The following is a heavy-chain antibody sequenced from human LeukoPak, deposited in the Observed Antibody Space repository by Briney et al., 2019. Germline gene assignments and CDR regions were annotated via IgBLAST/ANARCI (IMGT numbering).Heavy chain of an antibody. CDR2: ISGSGGTT. CDR3: ASLLYYDFLTEIDY. J-gene: IGHJ4*02. D-gene: IGHD3-9*01. V-gene: IGHV3-23*01. Sequence: AGGSLRLSCAASGFSFSSYAMTWVRQAPGKGLEWVSAISGSGGTTYYADSVKGRFTISRDNSKNILYLQMDSLRDEDTAVYYCASLLYYDFLTEIDYWGQGTLVTVSS. CDR1: GFSFSSYA.